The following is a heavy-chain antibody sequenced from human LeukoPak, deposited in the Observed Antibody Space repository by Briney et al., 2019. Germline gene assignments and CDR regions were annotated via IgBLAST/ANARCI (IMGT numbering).Heavy chain of an antibody. D-gene: IGHD6-25*01. CDR3: ARDLRRIAAYYFDY. CDR1: GFTLSRYS. Sequence: GGSLRLSCAASGFTLSRYSMHWVRQAPGKGLVWVSRLNSDGRTTGYADSVRGRFTISRDNAKNTLYLQTNSLRAEDTAVYYCARDLRRIAAYYFDYWGQGILVTVSS. J-gene: IGHJ4*02. CDR2: LNSDGRTT. V-gene: IGHV3-74*01.